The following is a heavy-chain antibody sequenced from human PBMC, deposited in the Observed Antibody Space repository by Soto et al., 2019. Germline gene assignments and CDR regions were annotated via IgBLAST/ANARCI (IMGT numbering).Heavy chain of an antibody. Sequence: PGGSLRLSCAASGFTFSDYAMHWVRQAPGKGLEWVAVVSHDGRNTHYADSVKGRFTISRDSSKNTLSLQMNSLRAEDTALYYCAKDREWELRYFDYWGQGTMVTVSS. CDR2: VSHDGRNT. J-gene: IGHJ4*02. CDR1: GFTFSDYA. CDR3: AKDREWELRYFDY. V-gene: IGHV3-30*18. D-gene: IGHD1-26*01.